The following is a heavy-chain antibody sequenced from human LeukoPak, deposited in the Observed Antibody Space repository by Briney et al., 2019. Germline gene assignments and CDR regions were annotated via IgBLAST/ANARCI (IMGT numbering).Heavy chain of an antibody. CDR3: AKEDYDFLSGYFY. V-gene: IGHV3-74*01. D-gene: IGHD3-3*01. Sequence: GGSLRLSCAASGFTFSSYWMHSVRQTPGKGLVWVSRISGDGSSTTYAESVKGRFTISRDNAKNTLYLQMNTLRSEDTAVYYCAKEDYDFLSGYFYWGQGTLVTVSS. CDR1: GFTFSSYW. CDR2: ISGDGSST. J-gene: IGHJ4*02.